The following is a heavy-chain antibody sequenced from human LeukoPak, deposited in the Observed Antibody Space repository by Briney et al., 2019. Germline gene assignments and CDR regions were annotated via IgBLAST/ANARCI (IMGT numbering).Heavy chain of an antibody. CDR2: INHSGST. J-gene: IGHJ6*02. V-gene: IGHV4-34*01. D-gene: IGHD1-26*01. Sequence: SETLSLTCTVSGGSISSYYWSWIRQPPGKGLEWIGEINHSGSTNYNPSLKSRVTISVDTSKNQFSLKLSSVTAADTAVYYCARGYSGSYYVHYYYGMDVWGQGTTVTVSS. CDR1: GGSISSYY. CDR3: ARGYSGSYYVHYYYGMDV.